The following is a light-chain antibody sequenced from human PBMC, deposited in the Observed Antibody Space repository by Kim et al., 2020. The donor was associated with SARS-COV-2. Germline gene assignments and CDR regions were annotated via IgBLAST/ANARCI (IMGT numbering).Light chain of an antibody. V-gene: IGKV3-15*01. CDR3: QQYKHWPPFA. CDR1: QSVSSN. Sequence: EIVMTQSPATLSVSPGERVALYCRARQSVSSNLARYQQKPGQAPRLLIYGKSTSATGIPARFSGSGSGTELTHTISSLRSDDFALYHRQQYKHWPPFAFGGGTKVDI. J-gene: IGKJ4*01. CDR2: GKS.